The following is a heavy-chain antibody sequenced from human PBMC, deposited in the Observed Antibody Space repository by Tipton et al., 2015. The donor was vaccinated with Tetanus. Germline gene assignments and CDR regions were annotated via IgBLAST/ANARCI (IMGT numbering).Heavy chain of an antibody. Sequence: SLRLSCAASGFRFSYSGMHWVRQAPGKGLEWVAVIPFDGRNERYADSVKGRFTISRDNAKNLLYLQMHNLRDEDTAVYYCARAPGGGSYHMDFWGQGTLVAVSS. CDR2: IPFDGRNE. CDR1: GFRFSYSG. V-gene: IGHV3-30*03. CDR3: ARAPGGGSYHMDF. J-gene: IGHJ4*02. D-gene: IGHD3-16*02.